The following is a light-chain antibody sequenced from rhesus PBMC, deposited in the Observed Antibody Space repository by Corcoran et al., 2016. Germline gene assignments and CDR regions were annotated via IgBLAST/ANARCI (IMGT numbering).Light chain of an antibody. Sequence: QAALTQPRSVSGSPGQSVTISCTGTSSDIGGYNYVSWYPQHPGPAPTLMIDGVSRRPSGVSDRFPGAKTGNPASLTIAGLQAEDEAAYDGCSSAGNYTYCFGVGSRLTVL. CDR3: CSSAGNYTYC. CDR1: SSDIGGYNY. CDR2: GVS. J-gene: IGLJ1*01. V-gene: IGLV2-32*01.